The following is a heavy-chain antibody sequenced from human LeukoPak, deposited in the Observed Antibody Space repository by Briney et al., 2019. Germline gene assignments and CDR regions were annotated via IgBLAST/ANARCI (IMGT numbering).Heavy chain of an antibody. V-gene: IGHV4-59*01. CDR2: IYYSGST. CDR1: GGSFSGYY. D-gene: IGHD5-24*01. CDR3: ALSRAPYDAFDI. J-gene: IGHJ3*02. Sequence: SETLSLTCAVYGGSFSGYYWNWIRQPPGKGLEWIGYIYYSGSTNYNPSLKSRVTISVDTSRNQFSLKLSSVTAADTAVYYCALSRAPYDAFDIWGQGTMVTVSS.